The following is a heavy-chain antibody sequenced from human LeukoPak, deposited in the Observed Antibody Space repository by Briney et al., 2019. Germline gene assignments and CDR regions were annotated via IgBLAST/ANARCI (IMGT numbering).Heavy chain of an antibody. D-gene: IGHD4-17*01. CDR1: GSTLTTNG. Sequence: GGSLRLSCAALGSTLTTNGMHGFARAPGKGLNWVSSITSSSSDIYYADSVKGRFTISRDNSKNTLYLQMNSLRAEDTAVYYCARDKHGDHDYYYGMDVWGQGTTVTVSS. J-gene: IGHJ6*02. CDR2: ITSSSSDI. V-gene: IGHV3-21*01. CDR3: ARDKHGDHDYYYGMDV.